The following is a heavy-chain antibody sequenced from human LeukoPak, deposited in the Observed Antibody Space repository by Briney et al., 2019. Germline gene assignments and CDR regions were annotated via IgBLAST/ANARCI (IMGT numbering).Heavy chain of an antibody. V-gene: IGHV1-46*01. CDR2: ISPSGGST. J-gene: IGHJ5*02. D-gene: IGHD5-24*01. CDR3: GRVNSVRDEVWWFNP. Sequence: GASVKASCKPVGSTVTSYFMHCVRQAAGQPPGWMGGISPSGGSTTYAQKFQGRVTLTRDMPTSTDYLELSSLRSEDTAVYYCGRVNSVRDEVWWFNPWGQGTLVTVSS. CDR1: GSTVTSYF.